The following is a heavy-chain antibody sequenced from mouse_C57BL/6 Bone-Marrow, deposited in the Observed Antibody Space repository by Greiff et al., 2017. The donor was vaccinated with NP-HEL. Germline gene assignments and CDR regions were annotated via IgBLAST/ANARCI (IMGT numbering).Heavy chain of an antibody. CDR2: INPGSGNT. Sequence: VKLLESGAELVRPGASVKLSCKASGYTFTDYYINWVKQRPGQGLEWIARINPGSGNTYYNEKFKGKATLTADNSSSTAYMQLSSLTSEASAFYFCARRNYDYGGFAYWGQGTLVTVSA. J-gene: IGHJ3*01. D-gene: IGHD2-4*01. V-gene: IGHV1-76*01. CDR3: ARRNYDYGGFAY. CDR1: GYTFTDYY.